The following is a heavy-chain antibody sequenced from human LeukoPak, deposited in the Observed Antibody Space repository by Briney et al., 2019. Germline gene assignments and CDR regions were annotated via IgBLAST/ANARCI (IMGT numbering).Heavy chain of an antibody. CDR1: EFTFGNSA. J-gene: IGHJ6*02. V-gene: IGHV3-23*01. CDR3: ATAGLMGPTYFGLFV. Sequence: GGSLRLSCAASEFTFGNSAMSWVRQPPGKGLEWVSTISTLGYSTYYADSVKGRFTISRDNSKHTFYLQMNRLRVEDTAVYYCATAGLMGPTYFGLFVWGQGTTVTVSS. CDR2: ISTLGYST. D-gene: IGHD2-8*01.